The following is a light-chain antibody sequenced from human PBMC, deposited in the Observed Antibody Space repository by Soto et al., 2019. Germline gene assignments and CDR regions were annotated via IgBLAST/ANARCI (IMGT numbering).Light chain of an antibody. J-gene: IGKJ5*01. CDR1: QSIDRY. Sequence: RDTVTITCRASQSIDRYLNWYQQKPGRAPNLLIYTASTLQSGVPSRFSGSGPETDYNLSLRTLQPGDSATHNYQQSHTAPGAVAQGTRLEIK. V-gene: IGKV1-39*01. CDR3: QQSHTAPGA. CDR2: TAS.